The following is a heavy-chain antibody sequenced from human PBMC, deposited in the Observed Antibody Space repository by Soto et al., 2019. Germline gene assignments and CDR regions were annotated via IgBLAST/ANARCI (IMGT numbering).Heavy chain of an antibody. CDR2: IHYSGSA. J-gene: IGHJ4*02. Sequence: SXTLSLTFTVSCGSIINYYWIWIRQPPGKGLEWIGYIHYSGSAKYNPSLKSRVSVSVDTSKNQFSLSMKSVTAADTAVYYCARVSNDYGGNGAFDYWGQGTQVTV. D-gene: IGHD4-17*01. V-gene: IGHV4-59*01. CDR3: ARVSNDYGGNGAFDY. CDR1: CGSIINYY.